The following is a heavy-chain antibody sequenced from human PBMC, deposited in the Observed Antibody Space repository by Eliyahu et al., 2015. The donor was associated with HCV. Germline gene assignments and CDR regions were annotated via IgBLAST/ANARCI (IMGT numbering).Heavy chain of an antibody. CDR3: AKAYWFQH. V-gene: IGHV3-9*01. J-gene: IGHJ1*01. CDR2: ISWNSGSI. D-gene: IGHD2-8*02. Sequence: EVQLVESGGGLVQPGRXLXLSXAASGFTFDXYAMHWXRQAPGKGLGWVSGISWNSGSIGYADSVKGRFTISRDNAKNSLYLQMNSLRAEDTALYYCAKAYWFQHWGQGTLVTVSS. CDR1: GFTFDXYA.